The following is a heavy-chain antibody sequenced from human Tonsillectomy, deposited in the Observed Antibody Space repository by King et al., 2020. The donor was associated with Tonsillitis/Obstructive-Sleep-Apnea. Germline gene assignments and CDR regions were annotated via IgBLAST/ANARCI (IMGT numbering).Heavy chain of an antibody. V-gene: IGHV4-34*01. J-gene: IGHJ6*03. CDR2: INHSGST. Sequence: QLQQWGAGLLKPSETLSLTCAVYGGSFSGYYWSWIRQPPGKGLEWIGEINHSGSTNYNPSLKSRVTISVDTSKIQFSLKLSSVTAADTALYYCARGGPTYYMDVWDKGTTVTVSS. CDR1: GGSFSGYY. CDR3: ARGGPTYYMDV.